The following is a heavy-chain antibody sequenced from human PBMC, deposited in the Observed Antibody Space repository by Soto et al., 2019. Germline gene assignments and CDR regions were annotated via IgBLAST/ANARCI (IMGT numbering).Heavy chain of an antibody. J-gene: IGHJ6*02. CDR2: IMPTVDSA. D-gene: IGHD3-10*01. CDR1: GGTLSDYA. V-gene: IGHV1-69*01. Sequence: VKLVQSGAEVKTPGSSVKVSCKASGGTLSDYAISWVRQAPGQGLEWMGGIMPTVDSANYAQNFQGRLTISADESTSTANLELSSLRSDDTAVYYCAVAAVREIMAQESSGMAVWGQGTTVIVSS. CDR3: AVAAVREIMAQESSGMAV.